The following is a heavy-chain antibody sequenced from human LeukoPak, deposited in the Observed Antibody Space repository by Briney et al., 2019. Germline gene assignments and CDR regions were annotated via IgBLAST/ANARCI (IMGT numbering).Heavy chain of an antibody. CDR2: IYHSGTT. D-gene: IGHD3-10*01. J-gene: IGHJ4*02. CDR1: GGSFSSNNW. CDR3: ARDYGSGSSYPFDY. V-gene: IGHV4-4*02. Sequence: SETLSLTCAVSGGSFSSNNWWSWVRQPPGKGLEWLGEIYHSGTTKYNPSLKSRITISVDKSKNQFSLNLRSVTAADTAVYYCARDYGSGSSYPFDYWGQGTLVTVSS.